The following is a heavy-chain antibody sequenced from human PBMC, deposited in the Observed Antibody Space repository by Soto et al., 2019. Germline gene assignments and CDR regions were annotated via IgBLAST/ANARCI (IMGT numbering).Heavy chain of an antibody. CDR2: IVVGSGNT. CDR3: AAAPSGYSYGLFDY. CDR1: GFTFTSSA. V-gene: IGHV1-58*01. D-gene: IGHD5-18*01. Sequence: ASVKVSCKASGFTFTSSAVQWVRQARGQRLEWIGWIVVGSGNTNYAQKFQERVTITRDMTTSTAYMELSSLRSEDTAVYYRAAAPSGYSYGLFDYWGQGTLVTVSS. J-gene: IGHJ4*02.